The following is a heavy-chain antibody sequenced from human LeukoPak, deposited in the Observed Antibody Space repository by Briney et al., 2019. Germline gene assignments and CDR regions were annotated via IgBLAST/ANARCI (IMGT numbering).Heavy chain of an antibody. Sequence: PSETLSLTCAVYGGSFSGYYWSWIRQPPGKGLEWIGEINHSGSTNYNPSLKSRVTISVDTSKNQFSLKLSSVTAADTAVYYCARLSRYSSGWYFRYYYYYYMDVWGKGTTVTISS. V-gene: IGHV4-34*01. CDR3: ARLSRYSSGWYFRYYYYYYMDV. J-gene: IGHJ6*03. CDR1: GGSFSGYY. CDR2: INHSGST. D-gene: IGHD6-19*01.